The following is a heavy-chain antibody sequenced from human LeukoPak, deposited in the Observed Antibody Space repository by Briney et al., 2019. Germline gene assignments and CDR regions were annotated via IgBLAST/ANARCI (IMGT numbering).Heavy chain of an antibody. V-gene: IGHV1-8*03. J-gene: IGHJ4*02. CDR2: MNPNSGNT. CDR3: ARGRRRRDIVVVPATWPMGY. CDR1: GYTFTSYD. Sequence: GALVKVFCKASGYTFTSYDINWVRQATGHGLEWRGWMNPNSGNTGYAQKFQGRVTITRNTSISTAYMELSSLRSEDTAVYYCARGRRRRDIVVVPATWPMGYWGQGTLVTVSS. D-gene: IGHD2-2*01.